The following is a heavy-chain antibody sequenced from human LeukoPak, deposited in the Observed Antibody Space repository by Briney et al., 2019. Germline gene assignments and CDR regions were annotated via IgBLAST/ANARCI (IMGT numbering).Heavy chain of an antibody. CDR2: IIPIFGTA. Sequence: GSSVKVSCKASGGTFGSYAISWVRQAPGQGLEWMGRIIPIFGTANYAQKFQGRVTITTDESTSTAYMELSSLRSEDTAVYYCARDSEGYCSGGSCYFDYWGQGTLVTVSS. CDR3: ARDSEGYCSGGSCYFDY. D-gene: IGHD2-15*01. V-gene: IGHV1-69*05. J-gene: IGHJ4*02. CDR1: GGTFGSYA.